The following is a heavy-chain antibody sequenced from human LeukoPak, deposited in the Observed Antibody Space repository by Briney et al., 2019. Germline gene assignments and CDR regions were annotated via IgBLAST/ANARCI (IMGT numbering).Heavy chain of an antibody. CDR2: MNPNSGNT. D-gene: IGHD3-10*01. CDR3: AKDRVWFGGNFDY. Sequence: ASVKVSCKASGYTFTSYDINWVRQATGQGLEWMGWMNPNSGNTGYAQKFQGRVTMTRNTSISTAYMELSSLRSEDTAVYYCAKDRVWFGGNFDYWGQGTLVTVSS. CDR1: GYTFTSYD. J-gene: IGHJ4*02. V-gene: IGHV1-8*01.